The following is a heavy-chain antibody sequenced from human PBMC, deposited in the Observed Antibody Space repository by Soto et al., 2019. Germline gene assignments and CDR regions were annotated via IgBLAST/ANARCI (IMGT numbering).Heavy chain of an antibody. Sequence: SVKVSCKASGGTFSSYAISWVRQAPGQGLEWMGGIIPIFGTANYAQKFQGRVTITADESTSTAYMELSSLRSEDTAVYYCARECCGSCPLAARGLYYYGMDVWGQGTTVTVSS. CDR3: ARECCGSCPLAARGLYYYGMDV. D-gene: IGHD2-15*01. V-gene: IGHV1-69*13. J-gene: IGHJ6*02. CDR1: GGTFSSYA. CDR2: IIPIFGTA.